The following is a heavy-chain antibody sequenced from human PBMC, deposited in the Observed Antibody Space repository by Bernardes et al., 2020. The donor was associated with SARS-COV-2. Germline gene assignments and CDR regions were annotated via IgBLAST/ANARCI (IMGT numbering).Heavy chain of an antibody. D-gene: IGHD2-15*01. CDR2: ISGSGGST. CDR3: AKCVVGYYAVDV. J-gene: IGHJ6*02. Sequence: GGSLRFCCAACGFTFNMDAMTWVRRGPGKGLEWVSGISGSGGSTYYADSVKGRFTISRDNSKNTLFLQMNSLRAEDTAVYYCAKCVVGYYAVDVWGQGITVTVSS. V-gene: IGHV3-23*01. CDR1: GFTFNMDA.